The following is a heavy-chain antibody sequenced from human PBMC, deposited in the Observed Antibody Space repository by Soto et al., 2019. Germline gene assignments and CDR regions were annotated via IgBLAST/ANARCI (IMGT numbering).Heavy chain of an antibody. Sequence: QLQLQESGPGLVKPSETLSLTCTVSGGSISSTSYYWGWIRQPPGKGLEWIGNIYHSGTTYYNPSLTSRVTISVDTSKNQFSLKLTSVTAADTAVYYCASHDYDSGSYVRYWGQGTMVTVSS. CDR1: GGSISSTSYY. V-gene: IGHV4-39*01. CDR3: ASHDYDSGSYVRY. D-gene: IGHD3-10*01. J-gene: IGHJ4*02. CDR2: IYHSGTT.